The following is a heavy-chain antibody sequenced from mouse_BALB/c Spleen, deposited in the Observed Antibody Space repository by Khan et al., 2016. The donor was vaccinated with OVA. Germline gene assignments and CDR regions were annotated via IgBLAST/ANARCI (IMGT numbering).Heavy chain of an antibody. CDR1: GYTFTSYT. V-gene: IGHV1-4*01. CDR3: VRDGAYHRNDGWFAY. CDR2: INPSNGYT. Sequence: QVQLQQSGAELARPGASVKMSCKASGYTFTSYTIHWIKLRPGQGLEWIGFINPSNGYTNYNQKFKDMATLTADKSSTTVYMQLSSLTSDDSAVYNCVRDGAYHRNDGWFAYWGQGTLVTVSA. J-gene: IGHJ3*01. D-gene: IGHD2-14*01.